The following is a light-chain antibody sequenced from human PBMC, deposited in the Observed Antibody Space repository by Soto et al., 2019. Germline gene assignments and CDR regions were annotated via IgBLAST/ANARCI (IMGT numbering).Light chain of an antibody. CDR2: GAS. CDR3: QQSYTTPVYS. J-gene: IGKJ2*01. Sequence: DIQMTQSPSPLSASVGDRVTITCRASQGISNYLAWYQQKPGKVPKLLIYGASTLQSGVPSRFSGSGSGTDFTLTISSLQPEDVATYYCQQSYTTPVYSFGQGTKLEIK. V-gene: IGKV1-27*01. CDR1: QGISNY.